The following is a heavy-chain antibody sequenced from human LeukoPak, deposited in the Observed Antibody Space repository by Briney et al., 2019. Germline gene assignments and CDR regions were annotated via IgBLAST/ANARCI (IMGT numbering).Heavy chain of an antibody. J-gene: IGHJ4*02. V-gene: IGHV4-34*01. CDR1: GGSFSGYY. D-gene: IGHD6-6*01. CDR2: INHSGST. CDR3: ARGSRPYFDY. Sequence: SETLSLTCAVHGGSFSGYYWSWIRQPPGKGLEWIGEINHSGSTNYNPSLKSRVTISVDTSKNQFSLKLSSVTAADTAVYYCARGSRPYFDYWGQGTLVTVSS.